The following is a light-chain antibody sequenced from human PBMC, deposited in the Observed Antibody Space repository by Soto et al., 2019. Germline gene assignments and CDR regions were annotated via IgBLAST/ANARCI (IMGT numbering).Light chain of an antibody. J-gene: IGKJ2*01. CDR2: DAS. CDR1: QSISSW. CDR3: QQYGSYLYT. V-gene: IGKV1-5*01. Sequence: DIQMTQSPSTLSASVGDRVTITCRASQSISSWLAWYQQKPGKGPKLLIYDASTLESGVPSRFSGSGSGTEFTVTISSLQPDDFATYYCQQYGSYLYTFGQGTKLEI.